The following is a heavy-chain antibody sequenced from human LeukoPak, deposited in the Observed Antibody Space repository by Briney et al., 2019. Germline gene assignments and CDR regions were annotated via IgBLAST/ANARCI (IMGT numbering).Heavy chain of an antibody. J-gene: IGHJ4*02. Sequence: ASVKVSCKASGYTFTSYYMHWVRQAPGQGLEWMGIINPSGGSTGYAPKFQGRVTVTRDTSTSTVYMELRSLRSEDTAVYYCARVDCSSGRCYTLDFDYWGQGTLVTVSS. V-gene: IGHV1-46*03. D-gene: IGHD2-2*02. CDR3: ARVDCSSGRCYTLDFDY. CDR1: GYTFTSYY. CDR2: INPSGGST.